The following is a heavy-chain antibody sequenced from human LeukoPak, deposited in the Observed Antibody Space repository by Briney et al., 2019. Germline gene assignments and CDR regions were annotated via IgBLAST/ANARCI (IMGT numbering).Heavy chain of an antibody. CDR2: ISSSSSYI. Sequence: GGSLRLSCIASGFTFRNYRMNWVRQAPGKGLEWVASISSSSSYIYYTDSVKGRFTVSRDNAKNSLYLHLNSLGAEDMAVYYYARKRLVVVGSTHYYYYGMDVWGQGTTVTVSS. D-gene: IGHD2-15*01. V-gene: IGHV3-21*01. CDR1: GFTFRNYR. CDR3: ARKRLVVVGSTHYYYYGMDV. J-gene: IGHJ6*02.